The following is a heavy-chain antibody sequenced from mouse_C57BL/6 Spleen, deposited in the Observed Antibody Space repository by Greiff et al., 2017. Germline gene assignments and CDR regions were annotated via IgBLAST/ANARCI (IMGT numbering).Heavy chain of an antibody. CDR3: ADSSHYCGSSSCYFDV. J-gene: IGHJ1*03. CDR2: IYPGDGDT. Sequence: LQESGPELVKPGASVKISCKASGYAFSSSWMNWVKQRPGKGLEWIGRIYPGDGDTNYNGKFKGKATLTADKSSSTAYMQLSSLTSEDSAVYFCADSSHYCGSSSCYFDVWGTGTTVTVSA. D-gene: IGHD1-1*01. CDR1: GYAFSSSW. V-gene: IGHV1-82*01.